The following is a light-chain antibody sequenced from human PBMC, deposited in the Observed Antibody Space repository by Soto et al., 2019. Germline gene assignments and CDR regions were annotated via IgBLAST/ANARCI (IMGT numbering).Light chain of an antibody. CDR3: QKYNSAPRT. J-gene: IGKJ1*01. CDR2: AAS. V-gene: IGKV1-27*01. Sequence: DIQMTQSPSSLSASVGDRVTITCRARQGISNYLAWYQQKPGKVPKLLIYAASTLQSGVPSRFSGSGSGTDFTLTISSLQPEDVATYYCQKYNSAPRTFGQGTNVEIK. CDR1: QGISNY.